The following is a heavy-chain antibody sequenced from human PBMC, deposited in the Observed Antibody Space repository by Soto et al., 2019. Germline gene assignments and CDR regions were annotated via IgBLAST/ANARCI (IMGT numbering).Heavy chain of an antibody. CDR3: ECKDSSGYSDFDY. CDR2: IIPIFGTA. V-gene: IGHV1-69*06. CDR1: GGTFSSYA. D-gene: IGHD3-22*01. J-gene: IGHJ4*02. Sequence: GASVKVSCKASGGTFSSYAIGWVRQAPGQGLEWMGGIIPIFGTANYAQKFQGRVTITADKSTSTAYMELSSLRSEDTAVYYCECKDSSGYSDFDYWGQGTLVTVS.